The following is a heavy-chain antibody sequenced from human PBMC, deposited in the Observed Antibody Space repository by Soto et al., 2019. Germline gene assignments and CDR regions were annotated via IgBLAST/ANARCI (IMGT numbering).Heavy chain of an antibody. V-gene: IGHV3-7*01. D-gene: IGHD5-18*01. CDR3: ARDRGYSCFDY. CDR2: IKEDGSEK. CDR1: GFTFSSSW. J-gene: IGHJ4*02. Sequence: GSLRLSCAASGFTFSSSWMNWVRRAPGKGLEWVAGIKEDGSEKYYVDFVKGRFTISRDNVENSLYLQMNSLRGEDTAVYLCARDRGYSCFDYWGLGTLVTVSS.